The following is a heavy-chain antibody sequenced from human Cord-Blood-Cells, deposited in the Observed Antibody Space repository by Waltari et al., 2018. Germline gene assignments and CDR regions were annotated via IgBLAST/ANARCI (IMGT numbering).Heavy chain of an antibody. D-gene: IGHD3-10*01. CDR2: INAGNCNT. Sequence: QVQLVQSGAEVKKPGASVKVSCKASGYTFTSYAMHWVRQAPGQRLEWMGWINAGNCNTKYSQKFQGRVTITRDTSASTAYMELSSLRSEDTAVYYCARGFQGVIDYWGQGTLVTVSS. V-gene: IGHV1-3*01. CDR3: ARGFQGVIDY. CDR1: GYTFTSYA. J-gene: IGHJ4*02.